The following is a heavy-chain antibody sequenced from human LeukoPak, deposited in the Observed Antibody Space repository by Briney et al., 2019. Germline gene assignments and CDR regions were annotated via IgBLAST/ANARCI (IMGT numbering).Heavy chain of an antibody. D-gene: IGHD6-13*01. Sequence: GGSLRLSCAASGFTFSSYAMSWVRQAPGKGLEWVSAISGSGGSTYYADSVKGRFTISRDNSKNTLYLQMNSLRAEDTAVYYCAKDQRQQLVLGDAFDIWGQGTMVTVSS. V-gene: IGHV3-23*01. CDR2: ISGSGGST. CDR1: GFTFSSYA. CDR3: AKDQRQQLVLGDAFDI. J-gene: IGHJ3*02.